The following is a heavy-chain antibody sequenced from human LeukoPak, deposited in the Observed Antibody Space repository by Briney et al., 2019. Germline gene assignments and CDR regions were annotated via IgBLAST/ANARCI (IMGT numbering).Heavy chain of an antibody. CDR3: ARSDDFGGVYWAPDY. Sequence: SVKVSCKASGGTFSSYAISWVRQAPGQGLEWMGGIIPIFGTANYAQKFQGRVTITADESTSTAYMELSSLRSEDTAVYYCARSDDFGGVYWAPDYWGQGPLFTVSS. J-gene: IGHJ4*02. V-gene: IGHV1-69*13. D-gene: IGHD3-3*01. CDR2: IIPIFGTA. CDR1: GGTFSSYA.